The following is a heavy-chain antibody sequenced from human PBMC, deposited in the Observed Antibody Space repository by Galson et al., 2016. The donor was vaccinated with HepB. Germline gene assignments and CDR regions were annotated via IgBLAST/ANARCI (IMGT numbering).Heavy chain of an antibody. D-gene: IGHD3-10*01. CDR3: ARFSGPSLSHNWFDP. V-gene: IGHV5-51*01. CDR2: IYADDSDN. CDR1: GYPFADYW. Sequence: QSGAEVKKAGESLKISCQGSGYPFADYWIAWVRQMPGRGLEWMGIIYADDSDNRYSPSFQGRVTMSAYKYIRRAYLQWNSLQAADTAIYYCARFSGPSLSHNWFDPWGQGTLVTVSS. J-gene: IGHJ5*02.